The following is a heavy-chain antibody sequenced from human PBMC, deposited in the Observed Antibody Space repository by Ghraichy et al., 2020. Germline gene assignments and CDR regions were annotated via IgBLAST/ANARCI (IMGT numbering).Heavy chain of an antibody. CDR3: ARGGYCSGGSCYTPDTASDF. J-gene: IGHJ3*01. V-gene: IGHV4-34*01. Sequence: SETLSLTCAVYGGSFNDYYWSWIRQPPGKGLEWIGEINHSGSTNYNPSLKSRVTISVDTSKNQFSLNLSSVTAADTAVYYCARGGYCSGGSCYTPDTASDFWGHGTMVSVSS. D-gene: IGHD2-15*01. CDR1: GGSFNDYY. CDR2: INHSGST.